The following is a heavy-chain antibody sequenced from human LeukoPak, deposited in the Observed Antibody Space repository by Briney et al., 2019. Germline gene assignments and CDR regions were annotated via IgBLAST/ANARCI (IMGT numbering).Heavy chain of an antibody. CDR1: GGSISSYY. CDR3: ARGGEGDSWSGPANWFDP. J-gene: IGHJ5*02. Sequence: SETLSLTCTVSGGSISSYYWSWIRQPAGKGLEWIGRIYTSGSTNYNPSLKSRVTMSVDTSKNQFSLKLSSVTAADTAVFYCARGGEGDSWSGPANWFDPWGQGTLVTVSS. D-gene: IGHD3-3*01. V-gene: IGHV4-4*07. CDR2: IYTSGST.